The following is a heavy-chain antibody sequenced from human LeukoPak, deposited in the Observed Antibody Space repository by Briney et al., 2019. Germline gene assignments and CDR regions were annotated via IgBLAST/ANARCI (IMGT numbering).Heavy chain of an antibody. Sequence: GGSLRLSCAASGNYWMHWVRQAPGKGLVWVSHINGDGSWTSYADSVKGRFTISRDNAKNSLYLQMNSLRDEDTAVYSCARVALAVAVAFDLWGQGTLVTVSS. V-gene: IGHV3-74*01. CDR2: INGDGSWT. J-gene: IGHJ4*02. CDR3: ARVALAVAVAFDL. CDR1: GNYW. D-gene: IGHD6-19*01.